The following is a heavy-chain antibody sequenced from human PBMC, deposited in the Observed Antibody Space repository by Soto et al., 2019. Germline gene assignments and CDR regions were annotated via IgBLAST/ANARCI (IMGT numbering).Heavy chain of an antibody. D-gene: IGHD3-9*01. V-gene: IGHV1-18*01. J-gene: IGHJ3*02. CDR2: ISAYNGNT. CDR1: GYTFTSYG. CDR3: ARDALIYDILIGYYITMSRTDAFDI. Sequence: AAVKDSCKASGYTFTSYGISWVRQAPGRELEWMGWISAYNGNTNYAQKLLGRVPMTTDTSTSIAYMELRSMRSDDTAVYYCARDALIYDILIGYYITMSRTDAFDIWGQGTMVTVSS.